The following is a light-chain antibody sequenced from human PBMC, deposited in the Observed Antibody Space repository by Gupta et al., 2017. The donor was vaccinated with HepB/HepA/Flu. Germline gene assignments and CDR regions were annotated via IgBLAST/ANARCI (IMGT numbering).Light chain of an antibody. CDR3: MQTNKAPIT. Sequence: DIVLTQTPLSLSVSPGQPASISCKSSQSLLHKDGKTYLYWYQQKPGKPPQLLIYEVSNRLSGVPDRFSGSGSGTDFTLNVSRVDAEDAGVYYCMQTNKAPITFGQGTRLGIK. CDR1: QSLLHKDGKTY. J-gene: IGKJ5*01. V-gene: IGKV2D-29*01. CDR2: EVS.